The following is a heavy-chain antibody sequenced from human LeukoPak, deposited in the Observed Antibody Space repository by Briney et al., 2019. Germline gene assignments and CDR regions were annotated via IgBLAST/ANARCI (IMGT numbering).Heavy chain of an antibody. J-gene: IGHJ3*02. Sequence: TGGSLRLSCAASGFIFSSYGMHWVRQAPGKGLEWVAFIRYDGSNKYYADSVKGRFTISRDNSKNTLYLQMNSLRAEDAAVYYCAKGIPEQWLVHGAFDIWGQGTMVTVSS. CDR1: GFIFSSYG. CDR2: IRYDGSNK. V-gene: IGHV3-30*02. CDR3: AKGIPEQWLVHGAFDI. D-gene: IGHD6-19*01.